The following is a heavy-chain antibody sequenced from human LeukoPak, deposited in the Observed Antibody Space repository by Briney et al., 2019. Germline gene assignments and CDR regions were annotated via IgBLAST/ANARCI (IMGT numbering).Heavy chain of an antibody. CDR3: ARRPRRVVITGGTAAFDI. Sequence: SETLSLTCAVYGVSFSGYYWSWLRQPPGKGQEWIGEINHSGSTNYNPSLKSRVTISVDTSKNQFSLKLSSVPPADTAVYYCARRPRRVVITGGTAAFDIWGQGTMVTVSS. D-gene: IGHD3-22*01. CDR2: INHSGST. CDR1: GVSFSGYY. J-gene: IGHJ3*02. V-gene: IGHV4-34*01.